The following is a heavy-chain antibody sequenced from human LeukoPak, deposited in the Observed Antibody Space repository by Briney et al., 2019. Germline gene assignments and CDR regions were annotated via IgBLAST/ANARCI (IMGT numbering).Heavy chain of an antibody. CDR2: ISYDGSNK. Sequence: PGRSRRLSCAASGFPFSSYAMHWVRQAPGKGLEWVAVISYDGSNKYYADSVKGRFTISRDNSKNTLYLQMNSLRAEDTAVYYCARGPGVGATSDDYWGQGTLVTVSS. D-gene: IGHD1-26*01. V-gene: IGHV3-30-3*01. CDR3: ARGPGVGATSDDY. J-gene: IGHJ4*02. CDR1: GFPFSSYA.